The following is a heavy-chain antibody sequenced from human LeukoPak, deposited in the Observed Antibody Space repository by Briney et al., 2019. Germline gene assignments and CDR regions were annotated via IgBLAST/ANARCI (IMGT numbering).Heavy chain of an antibody. CDR3: ARHTVAFDI. CDR1: DGSISSSSYY. CDR2: IYYSGST. D-gene: IGHD4-17*01. V-gene: IGHV4-39*01. J-gene: IGHJ3*02. Sequence: SETLSLTCTVSDGSISSSSYYWGWIRQPPGKGLEWIGSIYYSGSTYYNPSLKSRVTISVDTSKNQFSLKLSSVTAADTAVYYCARHTVAFDIWGQGTMVTVSS.